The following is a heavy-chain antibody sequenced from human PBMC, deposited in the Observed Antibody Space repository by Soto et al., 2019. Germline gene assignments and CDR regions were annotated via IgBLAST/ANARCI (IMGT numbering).Heavy chain of an antibody. D-gene: IGHD6-19*01. CDR1: GDSISSSRW. CDR2: IYHTGHT. V-gene: IGHV4-4*02. J-gene: IGHJ4*02. Sequence: QVQLQESGPGLVKPSGTLSLTCAVSGDSISSSRWWTWVRQPPGKGLEWIGEIYHTGHTNYNTSLKSRVTISVDKSKNQFSLELNSVTAADTAIYYCGDPPSAFWGQGILVTVSS. CDR3: GDPPSAF.